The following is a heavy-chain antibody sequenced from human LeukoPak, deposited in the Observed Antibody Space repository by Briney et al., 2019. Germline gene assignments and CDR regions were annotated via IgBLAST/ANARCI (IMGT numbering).Heavy chain of an antibody. Sequence: GGSLRLSCAASGFTFSSYWMSWVRQAPGKGLEWVANIKQDGSEKYYVDSVKGRFTISRDNAKNSLYLQMNSLRAEDTAVYYCARLIFDSSGHDAFDIWGQGTMVTVSS. V-gene: IGHV3-7*01. D-gene: IGHD3-22*01. CDR1: GFTFSSYW. CDR2: IKQDGSEK. J-gene: IGHJ3*02. CDR3: ARLIFDSSGHDAFDI.